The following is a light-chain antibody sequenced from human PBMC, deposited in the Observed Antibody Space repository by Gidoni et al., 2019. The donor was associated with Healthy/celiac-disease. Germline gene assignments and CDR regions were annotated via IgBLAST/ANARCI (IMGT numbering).Light chain of an antibody. Sequence: ELVMQHSPATLSVSAGATATLYCRASQSVSSNLTGFQQNPGQAPRFLIFGASTWAAGIPAGFIGSGPGTEFTFTFSSLQSEVLAVYYCQKYNNWSITFGQGTRLEIK. J-gene: IGKJ5*01. CDR2: GAS. V-gene: IGKV3-15*01. CDR1: QSVSSN. CDR3: QKYNNWSIT.